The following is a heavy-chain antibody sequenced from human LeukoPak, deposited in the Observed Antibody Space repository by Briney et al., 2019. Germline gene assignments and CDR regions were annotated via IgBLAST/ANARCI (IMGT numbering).Heavy chain of an antibody. CDR1: GYSFTNFG. V-gene: IGHV1-18*01. CDR3: ARDTVRFAPSHPQRAAFDV. D-gene: IGHD3-3*01. CDR2: ISTTNGDT. J-gene: IGHJ3*01. Sequence: ASVNVSCKASGYSFTNFGISWVRQAPGQGLEYMGWISTTNGDTNYALKVQGRVTMTTDASTTTATMELRNLRSDDSGVYYCARDTVRFAPSHPQRAAFDVWGQGTMVTVSS.